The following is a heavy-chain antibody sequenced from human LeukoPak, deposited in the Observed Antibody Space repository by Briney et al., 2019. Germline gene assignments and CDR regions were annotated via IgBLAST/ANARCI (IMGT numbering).Heavy chain of an antibody. CDR3: ARRNGHSWDVGNWFEP. CDR2: IYYSGIT. CDR1: GDSIISSSYY. Sequence: PSETLSLTCSLSGDSIISSSYYWGWSRQPPGKGLEWIGSIYYSGITYYNPSLKSRATVSVDTSKNQFSLSLISVTAADTAVHYCARRNGHSWDVGNWFEPWGQGTLVTVSS. V-gene: IGHV4-39*01. D-gene: IGHD6-13*01. J-gene: IGHJ5*02.